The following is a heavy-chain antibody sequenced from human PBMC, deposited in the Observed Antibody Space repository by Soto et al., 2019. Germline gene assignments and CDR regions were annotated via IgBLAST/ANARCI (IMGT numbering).Heavy chain of an antibody. CDR2: ISYDGSNK. CDR1: GFPFSSWC. CDR3: AKERVGATDFDY. D-gene: IGHD1-26*01. J-gene: IGHJ4*02. V-gene: IGHV3-30*18. Sequence: PXVSLRLSFAASGFPFSSWCVHWVRQAPGKGLEWVAVISYDGSNKYYADSVKGRFTISRDNSKNTLYLQMSSLRAEDTAVYYCAKERVGATDFDYWGQGTLVTVSS.